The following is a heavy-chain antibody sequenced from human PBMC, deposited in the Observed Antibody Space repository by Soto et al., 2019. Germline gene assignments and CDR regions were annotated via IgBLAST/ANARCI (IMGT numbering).Heavy chain of an antibody. D-gene: IGHD3-10*01. CDR1: GFNFSTYG. CDR3: AAVVRDIIQSDP. Sequence: QVRLVESGRGVVQPGRSLRLSCTASGFNFSTYGMHWVRQAPGKGLEWVAVISYDGGAKYYGDSVKGRFSISRDNSKSTLYLQVNSLRGDDMAVYYCAAVVRDIIQSDPLGQGTLVTVSS. V-gene: IGHV3-30*03. J-gene: IGHJ5*02. CDR2: ISYDGGAK.